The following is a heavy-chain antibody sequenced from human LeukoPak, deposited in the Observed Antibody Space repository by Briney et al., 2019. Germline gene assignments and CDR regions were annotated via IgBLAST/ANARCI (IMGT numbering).Heavy chain of an antibody. Sequence: PGGSLRLSCVASGFTFSDVVMSWVHQAPGKGLEWVSAISYNGASTDYADSVKGRFAISRDNSKNTLYLQMNSLRAEDTAVYYCARRTGGTKDYWGQGTQVTVSS. CDR3: ARRTGGTKDY. J-gene: IGHJ4*02. V-gene: IGHV3-23*01. CDR2: ISYNGAST. CDR1: GFTFSDVV. D-gene: IGHD7-27*01.